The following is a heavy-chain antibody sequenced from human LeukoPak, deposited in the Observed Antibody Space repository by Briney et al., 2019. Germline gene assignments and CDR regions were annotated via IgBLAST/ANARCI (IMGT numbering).Heavy chain of an antibody. CDR2: IWYDGSNK. J-gene: IGHJ4*02. Sequence: GGSLRLSCAASGFTFSSYGMHWVRQAPGKGLEWVAVIWYDGSNKYYADSVKGRFTISRDNSKNTLYLQMNSLRAEDTAVYYCARDRESRIAVAGPFDCWGQGTLVTVSS. CDR3: ARDRESRIAVAGPFDC. CDR1: GFTFSSYG. V-gene: IGHV3-33*01. D-gene: IGHD6-19*01.